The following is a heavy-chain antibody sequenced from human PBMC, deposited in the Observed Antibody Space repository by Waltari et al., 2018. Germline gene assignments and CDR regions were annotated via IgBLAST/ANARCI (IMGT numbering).Heavy chain of an antibody. CDR3: ARELRPHNWYFDL. CDR1: GSTSTGYY. V-gene: IGHV1-2*02. Sequence: QVQLVQSGAEVKKPGASVKVSCKASGSTSTGYYIHWVRRSPGQGLEWMGLINPYGGGTEYAQKFQGRITMTRDTSISTAYLDLSRLRSDDTAVYYCARELRPHNWYFDLWGRGTLVTVSS. D-gene: IGHD3-16*01. J-gene: IGHJ2*01. CDR2: INPYGGGT.